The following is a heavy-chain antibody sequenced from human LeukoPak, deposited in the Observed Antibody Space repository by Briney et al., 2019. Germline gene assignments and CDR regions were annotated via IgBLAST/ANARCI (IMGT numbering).Heavy chain of an antibody. Sequence: PAGGSLRLSCAASGFTVSINYMSWVRQAPGKGLEWVSVIYSGGNTYYADSVKGRLTISRDNSKNTVYLQMNSLRAEDTAVYYCARDEGYYFDYWGQGTLVTVSS. CDR3: ARDEGYYFDY. CDR1: GFTVSINY. V-gene: IGHV3-53*05. J-gene: IGHJ4*02. CDR2: IYSGGNT.